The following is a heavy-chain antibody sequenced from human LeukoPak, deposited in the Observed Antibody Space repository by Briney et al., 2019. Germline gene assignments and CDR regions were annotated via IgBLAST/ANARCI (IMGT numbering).Heavy chain of an antibody. D-gene: IGHD6-13*01. CDR1: GFTFSSYK. J-gene: IGHJ4*02. Sequence: GGSLRLSCAASGFTFSSYKMNWVRQAPGKGLEWVSSISSSSSYIYYADSVKGRFTISRDNAKNSLYLQMNSLRAEDTAVYYCEAAGTALADYWGQGTLVTVSS. V-gene: IGHV3-21*01. CDR3: EAAGTALADY. CDR2: ISSSSSYI.